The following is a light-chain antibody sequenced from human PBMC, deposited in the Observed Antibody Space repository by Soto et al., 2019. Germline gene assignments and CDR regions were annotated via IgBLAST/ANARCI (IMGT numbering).Light chain of an antibody. J-gene: IGKJ1*01. CDR3: QQYGSSPKT. Sequence: EIVLTQSPGTLSLSPGERATLYCRASQSVSSSYLAWYQRKPGQAPRLLIYGASSRATGIPDRFSGSGSGTDFTLTISRLEPEDFAVYYCQQYGSSPKTFGQGTKVDIK. V-gene: IGKV3-20*01. CDR1: QSVSSSY. CDR2: GAS.